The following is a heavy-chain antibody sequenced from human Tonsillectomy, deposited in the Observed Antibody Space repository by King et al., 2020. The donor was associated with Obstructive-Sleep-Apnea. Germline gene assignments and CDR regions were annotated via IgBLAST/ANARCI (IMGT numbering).Heavy chain of an antibody. CDR1: GGSISSYF. CDR2: IYYSGSP. J-gene: IGHJ3*02. CDR3: ARLYASYAFDI. V-gene: IGHV4-59*08. Sequence: QLQESGPGLVKPSETLSLTCTVSGGSISSYFWSWIRQPPGKGLEWIGYIYYSGSPNYNPSLKSRLTISLDTSKNQFSLRLSSVTAADTAVYYCARLYASYAFDIWGQGTMVTVSS. D-gene: IGHD2-2*02.